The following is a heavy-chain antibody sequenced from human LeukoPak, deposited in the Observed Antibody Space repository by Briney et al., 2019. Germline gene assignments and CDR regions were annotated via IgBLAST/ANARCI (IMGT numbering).Heavy chain of an antibody. CDR1: GFTFRGNG. Sequence: GGSLRLSCAASGFTFRGNGMHWVRQASGKGLEWVAIIWYDGSNRYYADSVKGRFTISRDNSKNTLFLQMNSLTAEDTAVYYCARDQGTSVTAMVGGHFDYWGPGTLVTVSS. J-gene: IGHJ4*02. CDR3: ARDQGTSVTAMVGGHFDY. V-gene: IGHV3-33*01. CDR2: IWYDGSNR. D-gene: IGHD4-17*01.